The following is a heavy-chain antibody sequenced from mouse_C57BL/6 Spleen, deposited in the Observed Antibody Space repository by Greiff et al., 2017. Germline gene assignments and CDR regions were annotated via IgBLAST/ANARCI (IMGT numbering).Heavy chain of an antibody. Sequence: VQLQQSGAELVKPGASVKISCKASGYAFCSYWMNWVKQRPGKGLEWIGQIYPGDGDTNYNGKFKGKATLTADKSSSTAYMQLSSLTSEDSAVYFCARDGTGTGTLFDYWGQGTTLTVSS. D-gene: IGHD4-1*01. V-gene: IGHV1-80*01. J-gene: IGHJ2*01. CDR1: GYAFCSYW. CDR2: IYPGDGDT. CDR3: ARDGTGTGTLFDY.